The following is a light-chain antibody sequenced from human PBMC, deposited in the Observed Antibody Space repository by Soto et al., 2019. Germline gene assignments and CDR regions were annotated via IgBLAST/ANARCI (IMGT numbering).Light chain of an antibody. CDR2: DAS. CDR3: QESRNWPPGT. Sequence: EVVSTPSPGPLFLSPGERATLSCRASQSVSSYLAWYQQKPGQAPRLLIYDASNRAAGIPARFSGSGSGTDFTLTISSLEPEDFAVYYCQESRNWPPGTFGQGTKVDIK. J-gene: IGKJ1*01. CDR1: QSVSSY. V-gene: IGKV3-11*01.